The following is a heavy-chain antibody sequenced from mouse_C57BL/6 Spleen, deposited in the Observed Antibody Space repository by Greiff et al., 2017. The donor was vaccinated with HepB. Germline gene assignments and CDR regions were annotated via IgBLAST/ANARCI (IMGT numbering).Heavy chain of an antibody. CDR3: ARGGYYFDY. V-gene: IGHV1-55*01. CDR1: GYTFTSYW. J-gene: IGHJ2*01. Sequence: VKPGASVKMSCKASGYTFTSYWITWVKQRPGQGLEWIGDIYPGSGSTNYNEKFKSKATLTVDTSSSTAYMQLSSLTSEDSAVYYCARGGYYFDYWGQGTTLTVSS. CDR2: IYPGSGST.